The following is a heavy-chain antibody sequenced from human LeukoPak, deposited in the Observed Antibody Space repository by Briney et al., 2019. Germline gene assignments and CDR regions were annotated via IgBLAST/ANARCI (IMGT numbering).Heavy chain of an antibody. J-gene: IGHJ6*04. CDR2: ISYDGSNK. V-gene: IGHV3-30*18. CDR1: GFTFSSYV. Sequence: GRSLRLSCAASGFTFSSYVMHWVRQAPGKGLEWVAVISYDGSNKYYADSVKGRFTISRDNSKNTLYLQMNSLRAEDTAVYYCAKLWSSSPVGEVWGKGTTVTVSS. D-gene: IGHD6-6*01. CDR3: AKLWSSSPVGEV.